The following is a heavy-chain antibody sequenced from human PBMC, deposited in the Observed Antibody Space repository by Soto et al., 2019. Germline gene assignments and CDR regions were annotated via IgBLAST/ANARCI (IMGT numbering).Heavy chain of an antibody. CDR1: GFTFSRYA. Sequence: PGGSLRLSCAASGFTFSRYAMHGGRQAPGKGLEWVAVISYDGSNKYYADSVKGRFTISRDNSKNTLYLQMNSLRAEDTAVYYCAREAAYYDILTGPFDYWGQGT. CDR2: ISYDGSNK. V-gene: IGHV3-30-3*01. CDR3: AREAAYYDILTGPFDY. D-gene: IGHD3-9*01. J-gene: IGHJ4*02.